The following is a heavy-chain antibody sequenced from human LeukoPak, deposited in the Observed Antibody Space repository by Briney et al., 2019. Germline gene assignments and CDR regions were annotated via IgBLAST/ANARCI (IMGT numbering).Heavy chain of an antibody. V-gene: IGHV3-66*01. D-gene: IGHD7-27*01. J-gene: IGHJ4*02. CDR2: IYSGGST. Sequence: AGGSLRLSCAASGFTVSSNYMSWVRQAPGKGLEWVSVIYSGGSTYYAGSVKGRFTISRDNSKNTVYLQMNSLRVEDTAVYYCARDYNWGVDYWGQGTLVTVSS. CDR3: ARDYNWGVDY. CDR1: GFTVSSNY.